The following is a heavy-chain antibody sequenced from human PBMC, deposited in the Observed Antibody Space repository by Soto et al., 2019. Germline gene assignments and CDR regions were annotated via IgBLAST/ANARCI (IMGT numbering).Heavy chain of an antibody. CDR1: GGSISSGGYS. V-gene: IGHV4-30-2*01. CDR3: ARSMTTVTTNDY. D-gene: IGHD4-17*01. J-gene: IGHJ4*02. CDR2: IYHSGST. Sequence: QLRLQESGSGLVKPSQTLSLTCAVSGGSISSGGYSWSWIRQPPGKGLEWIGYIYHSGSTYYNPSLTSRVTISVDRSKNQYSLMLISVTAADTAVYYYARSMTTVTTNDYWGQGALVTVPS.